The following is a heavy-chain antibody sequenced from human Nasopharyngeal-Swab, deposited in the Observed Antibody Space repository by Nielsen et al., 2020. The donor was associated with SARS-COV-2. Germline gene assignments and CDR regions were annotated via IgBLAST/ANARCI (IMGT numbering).Heavy chain of an antibody. CDR3: AREARWEEQQLVTVIAAFDI. CDR1: GGTFSSYA. V-gene: IGHV1-69*13. D-gene: IGHD6-13*01. CDR2: IIPIFGTA. J-gene: IGHJ3*02. Sequence: SVKVSCKASGGTFSSYAISWVRQAPGQGLEWMGGIIPIFGTANYAQKFQGRVMITADESTSTAYMELSSLRSEDTAVYYCAREARWEEQQLVTVIAAFDIWGQGTMVTVSS.